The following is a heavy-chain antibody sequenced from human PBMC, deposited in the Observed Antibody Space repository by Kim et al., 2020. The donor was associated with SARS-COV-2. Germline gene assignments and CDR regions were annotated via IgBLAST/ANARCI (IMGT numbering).Heavy chain of an antibody. CDR3: AKDISTYGDYYGMDV. Sequence: DSVKGRFTISRDNAKNSLYLQMNSLRAEDTALYYCAKDISTYGDYYGMDVWGQGTTVTVSS. J-gene: IGHJ6*02. V-gene: IGHV3-9*01. D-gene: IGHD4-17*01.